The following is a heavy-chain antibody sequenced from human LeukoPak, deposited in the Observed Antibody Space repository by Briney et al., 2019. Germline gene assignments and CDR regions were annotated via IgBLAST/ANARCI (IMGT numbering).Heavy chain of an antibody. CDR1: GFTFSSYA. J-gene: IGHJ6*03. CDR2: ISSGSKTI. V-gene: IGHV3-48*01. CDR3: AKTPLYYSYFYMDV. Sequence: GGSLRLSCAASGFTFSSYAMHWVRQAPGQGLEWISHISSGSKTIYYADSVKGRFTISRDDAKNSLYLQMNGLSAEDTAVYYCAKTPLYYSYFYMDVWGKGTSVIVSS.